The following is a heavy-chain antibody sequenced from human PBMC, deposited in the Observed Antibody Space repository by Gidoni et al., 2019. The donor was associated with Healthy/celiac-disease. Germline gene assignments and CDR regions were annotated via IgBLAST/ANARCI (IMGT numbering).Heavy chain of an antibody. CDR2: ISSSSSYI. CDR1: GFTFSSYS. Sequence: EVQLVESGGGLVKPGGSLRLSCAASGFTFSSYSMNWVRQAPGKGLEWVSSISSSSSYIYYADSVKGRFTISRDNAKNSLYLQMNSLRAEDTAVYYCARRARLDTAMAQLTYWGQGTLVTVSS. CDR3: ARRARLDTAMAQLTY. J-gene: IGHJ4*02. V-gene: IGHV3-21*01. D-gene: IGHD5-18*01.